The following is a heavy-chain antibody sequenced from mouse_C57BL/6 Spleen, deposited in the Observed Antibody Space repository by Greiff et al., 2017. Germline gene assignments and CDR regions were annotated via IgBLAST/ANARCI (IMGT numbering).Heavy chain of an antibody. J-gene: IGHJ3*01. CDR1: GFNIKDYY. Sequence: EVQRVESGAELVKPGASVKLSCTASGFNIKDYYMHWVKQRTEQGLEWIGRIDPEDGETKYAPKFQGKATITADTSSNTAYLQLSSLTSEDTAVYYCVLYDGYYAWFAYWGQGTLVTVSA. V-gene: IGHV14-2*01. D-gene: IGHD2-3*01. CDR2: IDPEDGET. CDR3: VLYDGYYAWFAY.